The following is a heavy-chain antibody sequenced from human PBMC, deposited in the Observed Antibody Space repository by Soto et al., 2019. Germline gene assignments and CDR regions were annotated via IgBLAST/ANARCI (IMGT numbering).Heavy chain of an antibody. CDR2: IYYSGST. J-gene: IGHJ4*02. CDR3: ARVHPKGYSSGWPYYFDY. D-gene: IGHD6-19*01. CDR1: GGSISSYY. V-gene: IGHV4-59*01. Sequence: PSETLSLTCTVSGGSISSYYWSWIRQPPGKGLEWIGYIYYSGSTNYNPSLKSRVTISVDTSKNQFSLKLSSVTAADTAVYYCARVHPKGYSSGWPYYFDYWGQGTLVTVSS.